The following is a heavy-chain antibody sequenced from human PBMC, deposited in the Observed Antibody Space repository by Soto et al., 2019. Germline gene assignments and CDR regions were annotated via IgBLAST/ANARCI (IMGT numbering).Heavy chain of an antibody. Sequence: SETLSLTCTVSGGSVSSGSYYWSWIRQPPGKGLEWIGYIYYSGSTNYNPSLKSRVTISVDTSKNQFSLKLSSVTAADTAVYYCARVRGYGDYYFDYWGQGALVTVSS. V-gene: IGHV4-61*01. CDR2: IYYSGST. D-gene: IGHD4-17*01. J-gene: IGHJ4*02. CDR3: ARVRGYGDYYFDY. CDR1: GGSVSSGSYY.